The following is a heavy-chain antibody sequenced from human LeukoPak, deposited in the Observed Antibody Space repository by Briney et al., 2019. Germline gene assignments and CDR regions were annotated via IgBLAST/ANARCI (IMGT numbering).Heavy chain of an antibody. CDR3: ARALGSSSPFDY. CDR1: GYTFTSYG. J-gene: IGHJ4*02. Sequence: GASVKVSCKASGYTFTSYGISWVRQAPGQGLEWMGRIIPILGIANYAQKFQGRVTITADKSTSTAYMELSSLRSEDTAVYYCARALGSSSPFDYWGQGTLVTVSS. CDR2: IIPILGIA. D-gene: IGHD6-13*01. V-gene: IGHV1-69*04.